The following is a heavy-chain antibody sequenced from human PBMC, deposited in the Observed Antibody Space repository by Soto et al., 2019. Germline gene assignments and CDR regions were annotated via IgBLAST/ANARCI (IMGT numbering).Heavy chain of an antibody. V-gene: IGHV3-9*01. CDR2: ISWNSGSI. D-gene: IGHD4-17*01. CDR1: GFTFDDYA. J-gene: IGHJ2*01. CDR3: AKDNDGDYVLWYFDL. Sequence: EVQLVESGGGLVQPGRSLRLSCAASGFTFDDYAMHWVRQAPGKGLEWVSGISWNSGSIGYADSVKGRFTISRDNAKNFLYLQMNSLRAEDTALYYCAKDNDGDYVLWYFDLWGRGTLVTVSS.